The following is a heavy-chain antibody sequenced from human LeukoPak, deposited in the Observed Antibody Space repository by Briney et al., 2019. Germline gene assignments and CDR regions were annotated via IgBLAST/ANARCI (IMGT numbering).Heavy chain of an antibody. J-gene: IGHJ4*02. D-gene: IGHD6-13*01. V-gene: IGHV1-46*01. Sequence: ASVKVSCKASGYTFTSYYMHWVRQAPGQGLEWMGIINPSGGSTSYAQKFQGRVTMTRDTSTSTVYMGLSSLRSEDTAVYYCARDQFRVAAAGTLVLALYYWGQGTLVTVSS. CDR2: INPSGGST. CDR1: GYTFTSYY. CDR3: ARDQFRVAAAGTLVLALYY.